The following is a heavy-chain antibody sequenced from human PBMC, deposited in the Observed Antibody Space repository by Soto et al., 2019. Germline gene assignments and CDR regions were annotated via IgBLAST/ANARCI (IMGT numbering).Heavy chain of an antibody. CDR2: IIPIFGTA. CDR3: AREKTGEGYFDL. D-gene: IGHD7-27*01. V-gene: IGHV1-69*12. CDR1: GGTFSSYA. J-gene: IGHJ2*01. Sequence: QVQLVQSGAEVKKPGSSVKVSCKASGGTFSSYAISWVRQAPGQGLEWMGGIIPIFGTANYAQKFQGRVTITADETTSTAYMELSSLSSEDTAVYYCAREKTGEGYFDLWGRGTLVTVSS.